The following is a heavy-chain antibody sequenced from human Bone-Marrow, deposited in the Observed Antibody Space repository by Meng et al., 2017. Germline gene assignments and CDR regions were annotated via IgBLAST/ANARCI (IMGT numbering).Heavy chain of an antibody. CDR1: GLSFTDAW. CDR2: IKRNSDGGTI. Sequence: VQRVGAGGRLVKPGGSLRLFCVASGLSFTDAWMSWVRQAPGKGLEWVGRIKRNSDGGTIDYAAPVKGRFTISRDDSKNTLYLQMDSLITEDTAVYFCATGAAAADHWGQGTLVTVSS. J-gene: IGHJ4*02. V-gene: IGHV3-15*01. CDR3: ATGAAAADH. D-gene: IGHD6-13*01.